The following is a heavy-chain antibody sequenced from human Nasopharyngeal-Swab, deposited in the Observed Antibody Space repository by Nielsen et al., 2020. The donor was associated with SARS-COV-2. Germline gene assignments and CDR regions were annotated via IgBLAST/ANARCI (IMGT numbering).Heavy chain of an antibody. CDR2: ISHDGRGN. CDR1: GFTFSSYA. V-gene: IGHV3-30*03. D-gene: IGHD2/OR15-2a*01. J-gene: IGHJ6*02. CDR3: ARWNNRGAGGTYEMDV. Sequence: GGSLRLSCAASGFTFSSYAMSWVRQAPGKGLEWVAVISHDGRGNVYADSVKGRFTISRDNSTLYLQMDSLRAEDTAVYYCARWNNRGAGGTYEMDVWGQGTTVTVSS.